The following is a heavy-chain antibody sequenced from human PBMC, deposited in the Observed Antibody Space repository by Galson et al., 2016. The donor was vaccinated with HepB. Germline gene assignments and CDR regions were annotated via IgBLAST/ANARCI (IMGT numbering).Heavy chain of an antibody. D-gene: IGHD6-13*01. V-gene: IGHV3-30*18. J-gene: IGHJ4*02. Sequence: SLRLSCAASGFRFNNYGMHWVRQAPGKGLEWVAVISYDGSKTYYADSVKGRFTISRDYSKNTLYLQINTLRPEDTAVYYCAKDPLLYSRSWFYFDYWGQGTLVSVSP. CDR1: GFRFNNYG. CDR2: ISYDGSKT. CDR3: AKDPLLYSRSWFYFDY.